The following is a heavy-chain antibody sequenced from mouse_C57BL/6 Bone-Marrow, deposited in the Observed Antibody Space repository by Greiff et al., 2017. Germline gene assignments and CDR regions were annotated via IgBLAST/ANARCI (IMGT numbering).Heavy chain of an antibody. CDR2: INPYNGDT. D-gene: IGHD2-3*01. J-gene: IGHJ3*01. Sequence: EVKLQESGPELVKPGDSVKISCKSSGYSFTGYFMNWVMQSHGKSLEWIGRINPYNGDTFYNQKFKGKATLTVDKSSSTAHMELSSLTNEDSAVYYCTIYDGYYEFAYWGQGTLVTVSA. CDR3: TIYDGYYEFAY. V-gene: IGHV1-20*01. CDR1: GYSFTGYF.